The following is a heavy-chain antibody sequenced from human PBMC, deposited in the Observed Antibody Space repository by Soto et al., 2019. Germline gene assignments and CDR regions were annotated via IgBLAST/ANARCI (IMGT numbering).Heavy chain of an antibody. CDR2: ISAFNGDT. V-gene: IGHV1-18*04. J-gene: IGHJ4*02. CDR3: AREAGWQRMVPYD. Sequence: QVQLVQSGTEVKKPGASVNVSCKAFCYTFTSYGFSWVRQVPGQGLEWLGWISAFNGDTQYAQTMKGRLTVTTDTSTTTVHMELRSLTPADTAVYYCAREAGWQRMVPYDWGQGTPVTVS. CDR1: CYTFTSYG. D-gene: IGHD6-25*01.